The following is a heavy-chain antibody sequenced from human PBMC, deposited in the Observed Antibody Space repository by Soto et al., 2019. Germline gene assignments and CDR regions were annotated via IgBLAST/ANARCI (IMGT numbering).Heavy chain of an antibody. D-gene: IGHD3-10*01. CDR1: GYKFMPYG. CDR2: ISPWKGNT. J-gene: IGHJ4*02. V-gene: IGHV1-18*04. CDR3: ARDLDPSGSYYTDY. Sequence: SVKVSYKASGYKFMPYGVNWVRRAPGQGLEWMGWISPWKGNTNYAQSFQGRVTMTTDTSTSTAYMELRSLTSDDTDVYYCARDLDPSGSYYTDYWGPGTLVTVYS.